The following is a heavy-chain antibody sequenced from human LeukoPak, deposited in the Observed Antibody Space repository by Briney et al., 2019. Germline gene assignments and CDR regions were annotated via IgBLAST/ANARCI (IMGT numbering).Heavy chain of an antibody. CDR2: ISGSANT. CDR1: GFTFSSYA. V-gene: IGHV3-23*01. Sequence: GGSLRLSCAASGFTFSSYAMSWVRQAPGKGLEWVSAISGSANTYYTDSVKGRFTISRDNSRNTLYLQMNSLRAEDTAVYYCARHRITGRAFDYWGQGTLVTVSS. CDR3: ARHRITGRAFDY. J-gene: IGHJ4*02. D-gene: IGHD1-20*01.